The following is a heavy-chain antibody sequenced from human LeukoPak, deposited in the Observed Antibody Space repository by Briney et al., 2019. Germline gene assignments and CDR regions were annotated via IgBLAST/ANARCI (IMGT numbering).Heavy chain of an antibody. CDR2: ISGGGGST. CDR1: GFTFDDYA. Sequence: PGGSLRLSCAASGFTFDDYAMHWVRQAPGKGLEWVSLISGGGGSTYYADSVKGRFTISRDNSKNSLYLQMNSLRTEDTALYYCAKGVEMATISFFDYWGQGTLVTVSS. D-gene: IGHD5-24*01. J-gene: IGHJ4*02. V-gene: IGHV3-43*02. CDR3: AKGVEMATISFFDY.